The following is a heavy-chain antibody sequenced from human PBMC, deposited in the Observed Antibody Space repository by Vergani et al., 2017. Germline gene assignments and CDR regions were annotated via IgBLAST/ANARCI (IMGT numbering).Heavy chain of an antibody. CDR1: GGSFSGYY. CDR3: ARDPILRFLEWPRGFDP. V-gene: IGHV4-34*01. Sequence: QVQLQQWGAGLLKPSETLSLTCAVYGGSFSGYYWSWIRQPPGKGLEWIGEINHSGSTNYNPSLKSRVTISVDTSKNQFSLKLSSVTAADTAVYYCARDPILRFLEWPRGFDPWGQGTLVTVSS. J-gene: IGHJ5*02. D-gene: IGHD3-3*01. CDR2: INHSGST.